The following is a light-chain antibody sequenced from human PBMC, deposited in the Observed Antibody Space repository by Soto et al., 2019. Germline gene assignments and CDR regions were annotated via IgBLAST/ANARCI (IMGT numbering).Light chain of an antibody. J-gene: IGKJ1*01. Sequence: EIVMTQSPATLSVSPGERATLSCRASQSVSTNLAWYQQKPGQSPRLLIYGTSTRATDIPARFSGSGSGTEFTLTISSLQSEDSSVYYCHQYNFWPTFGQGTKVEI. CDR2: GTS. V-gene: IGKV3-15*01. CDR3: HQYNFWPT. CDR1: QSVSTN.